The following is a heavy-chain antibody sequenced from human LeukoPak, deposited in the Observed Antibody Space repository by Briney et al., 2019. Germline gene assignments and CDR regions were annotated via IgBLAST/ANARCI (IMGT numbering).Heavy chain of an antibody. D-gene: IGHD4-17*01. J-gene: IGHJ4*02. CDR2: IYYGGST. Sequence: SETLSLTCTVSGGSISSSSYYWGWIRQPPGKGLEWIGSIYYGGSTYYNPSLKSRVTISVDTSKNQFSLKLSSVTAADTAVYYCARIYGDYFDYWGQGTLVTVSS. CDR1: GGSISSSSYY. CDR3: ARIYGDYFDY. V-gene: IGHV4-39*07.